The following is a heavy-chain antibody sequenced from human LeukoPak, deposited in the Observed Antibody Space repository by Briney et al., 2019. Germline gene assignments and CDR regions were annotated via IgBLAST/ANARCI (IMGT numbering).Heavy chain of an antibody. D-gene: IGHD3-3*01. CDR2: IYYSGST. J-gene: IGHJ6*02. V-gene: IGHV4-59*01. CDR3: TRSLGVVIHGGMDV. Sequence: SETLSLTCTVSGGSISSYYWNWIRQPPGEGLEWIGYIYYSGSTNYNPSLKSRVNISLDTSKNQFSLKLSSVTAADTAVYYCTRSLGVVIHGGMDVWGQGTTVTVSS. CDR1: GGSISSYY.